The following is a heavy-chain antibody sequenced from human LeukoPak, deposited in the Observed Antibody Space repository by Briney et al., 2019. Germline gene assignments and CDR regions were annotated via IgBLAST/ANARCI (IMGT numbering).Heavy chain of an antibody. D-gene: IGHD3-3*01. J-gene: IGHJ4*02. V-gene: IGHV1-8*03. Sequence: ASVKVSCKASGYTFTSYDINWVRQATGQGLEWMGWMNPNSGNTGYAQKFQGRVTITRNTSISTAYMELSSLRSDDTAVYYCARGLSKYYDFWSGYSDXXXXGTLVTVSS. CDR1: GYTFTSYD. CDR2: MNPNSGNT. CDR3: ARGLSKYYDFWSGYSDX.